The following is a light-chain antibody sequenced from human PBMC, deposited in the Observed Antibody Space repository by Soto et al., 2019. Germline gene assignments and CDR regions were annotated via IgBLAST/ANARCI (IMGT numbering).Light chain of an antibody. CDR1: QSLLQSNGYNY. CDR3: MQAQQTPPT. J-gene: IGKJ1*01. V-gene: IGKV2-28*01. CDR2: FGS. Sequence: DIVMTQSPLSLPVTPGEPASISCNSSQSLLQSNGYNYLDWYLQKPGQSPQLLIYFGSYRASGVPDRFSVSGSGTDCTLKIRRVEAEDVGSYYCMQAQQTPPTFGQGTKVEIK.